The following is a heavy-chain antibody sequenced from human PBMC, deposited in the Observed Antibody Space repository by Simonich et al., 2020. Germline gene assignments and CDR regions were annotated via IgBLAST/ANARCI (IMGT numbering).Heavy chain of an antibody. D-gene: IGHD4-4*01. CDR3: ARDYSNYDAFDI. V-gene: IGHV3-74*01. CDR2: INSDGSST. Sequence: EVQLVESGGGLVQPGGSLRLSCAASGFTFSRYWIPWVRQAPGKGLVWVSRINSDGSSTSYADSVKGRFTISRDNAKNTLYLQMNSLRAEDTAVYYCARDYSNYDAFDIWGQGTMVTVSS. CDR1: GFTFSRYW. J-gene: IGHJ3*02.